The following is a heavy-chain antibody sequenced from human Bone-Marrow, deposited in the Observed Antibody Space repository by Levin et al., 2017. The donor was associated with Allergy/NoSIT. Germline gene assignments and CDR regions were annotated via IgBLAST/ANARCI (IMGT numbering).Heavy chain of an antibody. V-gene: IGHV3-7*01. CDR2: IQQEGSER. Sequence: GGSLRLSCAASGFTFTSYWMSWVRQAPGKGLEWVANIQQEGSERYYVDSVKGRFSISRDNAKKSLYLQMNSLRVEDTAVYYCARDYRSGWYPADWGQGVMVTVSS. D-gene: IGHD6-13*01. CDR1: GFTFTSYW. J-gene: IGHJ4*02. CDR3: ARDYRSGWYPAD.